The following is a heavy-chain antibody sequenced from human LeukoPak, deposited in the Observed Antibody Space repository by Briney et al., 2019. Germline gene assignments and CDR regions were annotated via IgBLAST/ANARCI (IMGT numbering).Heavy chain of an antibody. CDR1: GGSISNYY. D-gene: IGHD1-7*01. CDR2: IYYSGST. J-gene: IGHJ6*02. CDR3: ARSGGENWNYYYYYYGMDV. Sequence: SETLSLTCTVSGGSISNYYWSWIRQPPGKGLEWIGYIYYSGSTNYNPSLKSRVTISVDTSKNQFSLKLSSVTAADTAVYYCARSGGENWNYYYYYYGMDVWGQGTTVTVSS. V-gene: IGHV4-59*01.